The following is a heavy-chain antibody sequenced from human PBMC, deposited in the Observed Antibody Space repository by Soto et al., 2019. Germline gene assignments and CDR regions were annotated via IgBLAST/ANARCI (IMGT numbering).Heavy chain of an antibody. Sequence: SVKVSCKASGFTFSSSAVQWVRQARGQRLEWIGWIVLGNGNTNYAQKFQERVTITRDMSTSTAYMEVRSLTSDDTAVYYCATRIGNIGWYWLDTWGQGTLVTVS. D-gene: IGHD6-19*01. V-gene: IGHV1-58*01. CDR1: GFTFSSSA. CDR2: IVLGNGNT. CDR3: ATRIGNIGWYWLDT. J-gene: IGHJ5*02.